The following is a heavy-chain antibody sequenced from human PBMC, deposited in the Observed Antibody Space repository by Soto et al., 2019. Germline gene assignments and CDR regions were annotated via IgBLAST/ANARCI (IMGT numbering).Heavy chain of an antibody. CDR1: GGSISSSSYY. D-gene: IGHD3-3*01. Sequence: SETLSLTCTVSGGSISSSSYYWGWIRQPPGKGLEWIGSIYYSGSTYYNPSLKSRVTISVDTSKNQFSLKLSSVTAADTAVYYCARHGAGDFWSGYYFLATFDYWGQGTLVTVSS. V-gene: IGHV4-39*01. CDR3: ARHGAGDFWSGYYFLATFDY. CDR2: IYYSGST. J-gene: IGHJ4*02.